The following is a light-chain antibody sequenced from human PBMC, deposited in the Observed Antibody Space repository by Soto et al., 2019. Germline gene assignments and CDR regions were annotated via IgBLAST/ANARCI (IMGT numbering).Light chain of an antibody. CDR2: DVS. J-gene: IGLJ2*01. CDR1: SSDVVGYNN. CDR3: SSYTSSSTLV. V-gene: IGLV2-14*01. Sequence: QSALTQPASVSGSPGQSITISCTGTSSDVVGYNNVSWYQQHPGKAPKLMIYDVSNRPSGVSNRFSGSKSGNTASLTISGLRAGDEADYYCSSYTSSSTLVFSGGTKLTVL.